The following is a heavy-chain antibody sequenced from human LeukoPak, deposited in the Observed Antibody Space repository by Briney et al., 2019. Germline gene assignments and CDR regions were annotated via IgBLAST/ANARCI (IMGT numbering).Heavy chain of an antibody. J-gene: IGHJ4*02. CDR2: IYYSGST. CDR3: ARVALYDSSGHNYFDY. D-gene: IGHD3-22*01. V-gene: IGHV4-34*01. CDR1: GGSSSGYY. Sequence: KPSETLSLTCAVYGGSSSGYYWSWIRQPPGKGLEWIGSIYYSGSTYYNPSLKSRVTISLDKSKNQFSLKLSSVTAADTAVYYCARVALYDSSGHNYFDYWGQGTLVTVSS.